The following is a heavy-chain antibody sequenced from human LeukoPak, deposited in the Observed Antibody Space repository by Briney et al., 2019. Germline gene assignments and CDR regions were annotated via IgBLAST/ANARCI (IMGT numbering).Heavy chain of an antibody. CDR2: IGAYNGHT. V-gene: IGHV1-18*01. D-gene: IGHD5-24*01. CDR3: ARVDGYPDPFDV. Sequence: GASVKVSCKASGYTFTNYAIAWVRQAPGQGLEWMGWIGAYNGHTYYAQKFQGRVTVTTDTSTSTAFMELRSLRSDDTAIYYCARVDGYPDPFDVWGQGTMVTVSS. CDR1: GYTFTNYA. J-gene: IGHJ3*01.